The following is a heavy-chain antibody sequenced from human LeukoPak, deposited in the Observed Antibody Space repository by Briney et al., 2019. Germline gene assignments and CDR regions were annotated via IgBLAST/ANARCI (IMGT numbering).Heavy chain of an antibody. J-gene: IGHJ5*02. D-gene: IGHD1-26*01. Sequence: GESLKISCKGSGYSFTSYWIGWLRQIPGKGQEWMGIIYPGDSDTRYSPSFQGQVTISADKSISTAYLQWSSLKASDTAMYYCARHRVGATMDEKWFDPWGQGTLVTVSS. V-gene: IGHV5-51*01. CDR1: GYSFTSYW. CDR2: IYPGDSDT. CDR3: ARHRVGATMDEKWFDP.